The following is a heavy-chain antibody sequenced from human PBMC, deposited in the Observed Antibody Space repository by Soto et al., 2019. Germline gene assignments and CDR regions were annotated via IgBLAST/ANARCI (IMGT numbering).Heavy chain of an antibody. CDR2: IIPILGIA. J-gene: IGHJ5*02. Sequence: SVKVSCKASGGTFSSYTISWVRQAPGQGLEWMGRIIPILGIANYAQKFQGRVTITADKSTSTAYMELSSLRSEDTAVYYCARDSDYGENWFDPWGQGTLVTVSS. V-gene: IGHV1-69*04. D-gene: IGHD4-17*01. CDR1: GGTFSSYT. CDR3: ARDSDYGENWFDP.